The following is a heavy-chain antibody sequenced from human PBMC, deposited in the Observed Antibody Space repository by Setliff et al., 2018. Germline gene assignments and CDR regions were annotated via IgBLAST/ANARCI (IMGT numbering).Heavy chain of an antibody. CDR3: ARDLDYQYYYDSSGRDAFDI. J-gene: IGHJ3*02. CDR2: IYYKGTT. D-gene: IGHD3-22*01. CDR1: GGSISPHY. V-gene: IGHV4-59*11. Sequence: SETLSLTCSVSGGSISPHYWSWIRQPPGKGLEWIGYIYYKGTTNYNPSLKSRVTISVDTSKNQFSLMLKSVTAADTAVYYCARDLDYQYYYDSSGRDAFDIWGQGTMVTVSS.